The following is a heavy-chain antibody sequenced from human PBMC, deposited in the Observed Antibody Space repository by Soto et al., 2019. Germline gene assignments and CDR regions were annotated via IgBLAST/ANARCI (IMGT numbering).Heavy chain of an antibody. CDR3: ARVQQLYYYYYGMDV. CDR2: IYYSGNT. V-gene: IGHV4-31*11. CDR1: GGSISSGDYY. J-gene: IGHJ6*02. D-gene: IGHD1-1*01. Sequence: TSETLSLTCAVSGGSISSGDYYWSCIRQHPGKGLEWIGYIYYSGNTYCNPSLKSRVTISVDTSKNQFSLNLTSVTAADTAVYYCARVQQLYYYYYGMDVWGQGTTVTVSS.